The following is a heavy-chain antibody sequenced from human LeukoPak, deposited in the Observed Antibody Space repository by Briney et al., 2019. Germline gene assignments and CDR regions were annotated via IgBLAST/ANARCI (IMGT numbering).Heavy chain of an antibody. Sequence: PGGSLRLSCVASKFTFSSYAMSWVRQAPGKGLEWVAAISGGSGSKYYADSVKGRFTISRDNSKNTLYLQMNSLRAEDTAVYYCARDENDYGDHVDYWGQGTLVTVSS. D-gene: IGHD4-17*01. J-gene: IGHJ4*02. CDR2: ISGGSGSK. V-gene: IGHV3-23*01. CDR3: ARDENDYGDHVDY. CDR1: KFTFSSYA.